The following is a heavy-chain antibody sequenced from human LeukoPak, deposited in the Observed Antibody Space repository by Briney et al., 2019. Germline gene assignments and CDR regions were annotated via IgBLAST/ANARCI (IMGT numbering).Heavy chain of an antibody. V-gene: IGHV3-23*01. CDR2: ISDSGGRT. Sequence: GGSLRLSCAVSGITLTNYGMSWVRQAPGKGLEWVAGISDSGGRTNYADSVKGRFTISRDNPKNTLYLQMNSLRVEDTAVYFCAKRGVVIRVFLVGFHKEAYYFDSWSQGALVTVSS. D-gene: IGHD3-10*01. J-gene: IGHJ4*02. CDR1: GITLTNYG. CDR3: AKRGVVIRVFLVGFHKEAYYFDS.